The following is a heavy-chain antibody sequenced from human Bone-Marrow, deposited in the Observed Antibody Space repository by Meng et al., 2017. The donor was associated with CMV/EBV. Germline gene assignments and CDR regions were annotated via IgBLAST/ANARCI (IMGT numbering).Heavy chain of an antibody. V-gene: IGHV4-39*01. D-gene: IGHD3-3*01. CDR1: GGSMSTSSYY. J-gene: IGHJ4*02. CDR2: IYYSGST. Sequence: GSLRLSCTVSGGSMSTSSYYWGWIRQPPGKGLEWIGTIYYSGSTNYNLSLESRVTISVDTSKNQFSLRLRYVTAADTAVYYCARQGRPNSIFGVATNDWGQGTLVTVSS. CDR3: ARQGRPNSIFGVATND.